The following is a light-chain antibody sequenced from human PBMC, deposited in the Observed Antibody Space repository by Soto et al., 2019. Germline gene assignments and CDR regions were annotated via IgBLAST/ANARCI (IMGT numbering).Light chain of an antibody. Sequence: QSVLTQPPSVSAAPGQKVTISCSGSSSNIGGNSVSWYQQLPGTAPKLLIYDDNKRPSGIPDRFSGSKSGTSATLGITGFQTGDEANYYCSSFKGTNSFVFGTGTKVTVL. V-gene: IGLV1-51*01. CDR2: DDN. CDR1: SSNIGGNS. CDR3: SSFKGTNSFV. J-gene: IGLJ1*01.